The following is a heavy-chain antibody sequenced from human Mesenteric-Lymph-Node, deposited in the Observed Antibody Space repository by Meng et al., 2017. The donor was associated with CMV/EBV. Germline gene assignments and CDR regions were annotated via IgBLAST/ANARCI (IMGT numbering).Heavy chain of an antibody. V-gene: IGHV1-69*05. D-gene: IGHD3-22*01. CDR3: ARDVYYYDSRGSADY. Sequence: SVKVSCKASGGTFSSYAISWVRQAPGQGLEWMGGIIPIFGTANYAQKFQGRVTITTDESTSTAYMELSSLRSEDTAVYYCARDVYYYDSRGSADYWGQGTLVTVSS. CDR1: GGTFSSYA. J-gene: IGHJ4*02. CDR2: IIPIFGTA.